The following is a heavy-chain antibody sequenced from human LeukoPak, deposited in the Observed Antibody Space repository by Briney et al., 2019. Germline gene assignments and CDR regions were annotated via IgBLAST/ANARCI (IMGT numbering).Heavy chain of an antibody. CDR1: GGSISSYY. CDR3: ARDCSGGSCYLGY. J-gene: IGHJ4*02. V-gene: IGHV4-59*01. Sequence: PSETLSLTCTVSGGSISSYYWSWIRQPPGKGLEWIGYIYYSGSTNYNPSLKSRVTISVDTSKNQFSLKLSSVTAADTAVYYCARDCSGGSCYLGYWGQGTLVTVSS. CDR2: IYYSGST. D-gene: IGHD2-15*01.